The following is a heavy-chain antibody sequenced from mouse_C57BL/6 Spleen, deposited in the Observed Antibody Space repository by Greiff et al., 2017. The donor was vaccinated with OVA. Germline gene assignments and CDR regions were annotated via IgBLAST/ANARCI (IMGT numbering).Heavy chain of an antibody. CDR1: GYAFSSYW. CDR2: IYPGDGDT. Sequence: VQLQQSGAELVKPGASVKISCKASGYAFSSYWMNWVKQRPGKGLEGIGQIYPGDGDTNYNGKIKGKATLTADKSSSTAYMQLSSLTSEDSAVYFCARLRGDYWYFDVWGTGTTVTVSS. J-gene: IGHJ1*03. CDR3: ARLRGDYWYFDV. V-gene: IGHV1-80*01. D-gene: IGHD1-1*01.